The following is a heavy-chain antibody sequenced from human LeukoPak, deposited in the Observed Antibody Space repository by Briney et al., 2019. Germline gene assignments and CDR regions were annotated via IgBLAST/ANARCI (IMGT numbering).Heavy chain of an antibody. V-gene: IGHV1-2*04. CDR3: ARDGGSYSSSWYYFDY. CDR2: INPNSGGT. J-gene: IGHJ4*02. D-gene: IGHD6-13*01. Sequence: ASVKVSCKASGYTFTGYYMHWVRQAPGQGLEWMGWINPNSGGTNYAQKFQGWVTMTRDTSISTAYMELSRLRSDDTAVYYCARDGGSYSSSWYYFDYWGQGTLVTVSS. CDR1: GYTFTGYY.